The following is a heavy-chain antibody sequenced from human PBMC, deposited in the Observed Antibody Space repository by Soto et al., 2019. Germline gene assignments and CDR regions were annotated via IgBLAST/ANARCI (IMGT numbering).Heavy chain of an antibody. V-gene: IGHV1-18*01. CDR3: AREPVYYGSGSYYPAGYYYGMDV. J-gene: IGHJ6*02. Sequence: QVQLVQSGAEVKKPGSSVKVSCKASGGTFSSYGISWVRQAPGQGLEWMGWISAYNGNTNYAQKLQGRVTMTTDTSTSTAYMELRSLRSDDTAVYYCAREPVYYGSGSYYPAGYYYGMDVWGQGTTVTVSS. CDR1: GGTFSSYG. CDR2: ISAYNGNT. D-gene: IGHD3-10*01.